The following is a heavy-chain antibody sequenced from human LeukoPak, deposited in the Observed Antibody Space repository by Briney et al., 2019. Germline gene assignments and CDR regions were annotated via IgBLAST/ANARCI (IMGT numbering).Heavy chain of an antibody. Sequence: PSETLSLTCSVSGVYISSSSYYWGGTRQPPGKGVGWIRSIYYSGSTYYNPSLKSRVTISVDTSKNQFSLKLSSVTAADTAVYYCARIRPSIRDYGDPLDAFDIWGQGTMVTVSS. CDR3: ARIRPSIRDYGDPLDAFDI. V-gene: IGHV4-39*07. D-gene: IGHD4-17*01. J-gene: IGHJ3*02. CDR2: IYYSGST. CDR1: GVYISSSSYY.